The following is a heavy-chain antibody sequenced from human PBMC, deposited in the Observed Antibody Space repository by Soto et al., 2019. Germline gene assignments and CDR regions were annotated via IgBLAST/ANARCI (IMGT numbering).Heavy chain of an antibody. D-gene: IGHD3-10*01. J-gene: IGHJ4*02. CDR3: ASIYGSGYWAFDY. V-gene: IGHV1-69*02. Sequence: QVQLEQSGAEVKRPGSSVKVSCKASGDTFTFYSINWVRQAPGLGLEWMGRINPILSMSNYAQRFQGRVTMTADKSTSTAYMELSSLRSEDTATYYCASIYGSGYWAFDYWGQGALVTVSS. CDR1: GDTFTFYS. CDR2: INPILSMS.